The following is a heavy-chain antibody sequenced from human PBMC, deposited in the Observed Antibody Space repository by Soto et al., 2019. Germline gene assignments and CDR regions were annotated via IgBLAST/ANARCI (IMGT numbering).Heavy chain of an antibody. J-gene: IGHJ3*02. CDR2: IYSGGST. Sequence: EVQLVESGRGLVQPGGSLRLSCAASGFTVSSNYMSWVRQAPGKGLEWVSVIYSGGSTYYADSVKGRFTISRDNSKNTLYLQMNSLRAEDTAVYYCAREDGYRGGDAFDIWGQGTMVTVSS. V-gene: IGHV3-66*01. CDR3: AREDGYRGGDAFDI. CDR1: GFTVSSNY. D-gene: IGHD5-12*01.